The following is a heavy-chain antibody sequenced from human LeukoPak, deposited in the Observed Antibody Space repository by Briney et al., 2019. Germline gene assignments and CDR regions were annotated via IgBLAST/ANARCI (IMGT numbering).Heavy chain of an antibody. V-gene: IGHV3-23*01. Sequence: GGSLRLSCAASGFTFSSYAMSWVRQAPGKGLEWVSAISGSGSSTYYADSVKGRFTISRDNSKNTLYLQMNSLRAEDTAEYYCAKDTARWYFDYWGQGTLVTVSS. CDR1: GFTFSSYA. CDR3: AKDTARWYFDY. D-gene: IGHD4-23*01. J-gene: IGHJ4*02. CDR2: ISGSGSST.